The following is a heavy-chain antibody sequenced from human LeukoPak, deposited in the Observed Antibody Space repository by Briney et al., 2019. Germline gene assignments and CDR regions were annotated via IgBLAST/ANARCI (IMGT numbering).Heavy chain of an antibody. V-gene: IGHV4-39*01. Sequence: SETLSLTCTVSGGSISSSSYYWGWIRQPPGKGLEWIGSIYYSGSTYYNPSLKSRVTISVDTSKNQFSLKLSSVTAADTAVYYCAGQAGDYYFDYWGQGTLVTVSS. CDR2: IYYSGST. CDR3: AGQAGDYYFDY. D-gene: IGHD2-21*02. J-gene: IGHJ4*02. CDR1: GGSISSSSYY.